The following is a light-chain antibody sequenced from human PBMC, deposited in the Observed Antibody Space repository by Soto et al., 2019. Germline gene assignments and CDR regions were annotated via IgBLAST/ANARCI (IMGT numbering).Light chain of an antibody. J-gene: IGKJ2*03. V-gene: IGKV1-33*01. CDR3: QQYDNLPES. CDR1: QDISDY. CDR2: DAS. Sequence: DIQLTQSPSSLSASVGGRVTITCQASQDISDYLNWYRQRPGEAPELLIYDASNLQTGVPSRFSGSGSGTHFTFTIGSLQTEDIATYYCQQYDNLPESFGQGTKV.